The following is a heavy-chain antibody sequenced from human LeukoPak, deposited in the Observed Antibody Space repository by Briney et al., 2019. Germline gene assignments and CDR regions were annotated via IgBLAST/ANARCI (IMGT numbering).Heavy chain of an antibody. V-gene: IGHV1-2*02. J-gene: IGHJ6*03. Sequence: ASVKVSCKASGYTFTGYYMHWVRQAPGQGLEWMGWINPNSGGTNYAQKFQGRVTMTRDTSISTAYMELSRLRSDDTAVYYCAKEVGYCSSSSCDWWSVGDYYYMDVWGKGTTVTVSS. CDR2: INPNSGGT. CDR3: AKEVGYCSSSSCDWWSVGDYYYMDV. CDR1: GYTFTGYY. D-gene: IGHD2-2*01.